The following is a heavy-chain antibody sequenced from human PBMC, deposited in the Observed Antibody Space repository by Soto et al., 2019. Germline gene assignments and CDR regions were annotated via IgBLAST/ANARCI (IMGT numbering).Heavy chain of an antibody. CDR2: IVVGSGNT. D-gene: IGHD1-1*01. Sequence: PVKVSCKASGFTFTSSAVQWVRQARGQRLEWIGWIVVGSGNTNYAQKFQERVTITRDMSTSTAYMELSSLRSEDTAVYYCATVQLERPEKTDYWGQGTLVTVSS. CDR1: GFTFTSSA. CDR3: ATVQLERPEKTDY. J-gene: IGHJ4*02. V-gene: IGHV1-58*01.